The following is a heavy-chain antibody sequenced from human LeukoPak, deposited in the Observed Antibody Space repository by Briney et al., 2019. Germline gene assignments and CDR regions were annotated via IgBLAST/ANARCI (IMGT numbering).Heavy chain of an antibody. CDR3: AKADLTTEVRPLDY. J-gene: IGHJ4*02. CDR1: GFTFSSYA. D-gene: IGHD4-11*01. CDR2: ISGSGHST. V-gene: IGHV3-23*01. Sequence: GGSLRLSCAASGFTFSSYAMSWVRQAPGKGLEWVSAISGSGHSTYYADSVKGRFTISRDNSKNTLSLQMNSLRAEDTAVYYCAKADLTTEVRPLDYWGQGTLVTVSS.